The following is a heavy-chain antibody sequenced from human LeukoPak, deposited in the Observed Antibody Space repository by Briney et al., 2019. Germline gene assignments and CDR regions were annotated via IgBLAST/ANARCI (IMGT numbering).Heavy chain of an antibody. D-gene: IGHD6-13*01. CDR3: AKDRGSSWYLPGEAFNF. J-gene: IGHJ3*01. CDR1: GFTFSSYG. V-gene: IGHV3-30-3*02. CDR2: ISYDGANK. Sequence: GGSLRLSCAASGFTFSSYGMHWVRQAPGKGLEWVAVISYDGANKYYADSVKGRFTISRDNSKNRLYLQMSSLRAEDTVVYFCAKDRGSSWYLPGEAFNFWGQGTMVTVSS.